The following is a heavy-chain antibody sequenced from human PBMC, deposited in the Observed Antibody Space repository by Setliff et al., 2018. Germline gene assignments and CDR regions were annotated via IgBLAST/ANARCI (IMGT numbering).Heavy chain of an antibody. CDR2: SNHSGNT. V-gene: IGHV4-34*01. CDR3: ARSDWDSSGYYYFDY. D-gene: IGHD3-22*01. CDR1: GESFSNNY. J-gene: IGHJ4*02. Sequence: SETLSLTCSVYGESFSNNYWSWIRQPPGKGLEWIGESNHSGNTTNHPSLKSRLTMSVDTSKNQFSLKLTSVTAADTAVYFCARSDWDSSGYYYFDYWGQGTLVTVSS.